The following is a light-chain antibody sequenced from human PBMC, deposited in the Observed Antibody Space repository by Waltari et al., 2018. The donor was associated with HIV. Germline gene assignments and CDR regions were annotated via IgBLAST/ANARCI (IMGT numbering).Light chain of an antibody. Sequence: DIVMTQSPDSLVVSLGERATINCKSSQRVLYSSNNKNYLPWYQQRPGQPPKLLIYWASTREYGVPDRFSGSGSGTDFTLAISSLQAEDVAVSYCQQYYSTPRRTFGQGTKVEIK. V-gene: IGKV4-1*01. CDR2: WAS. CDR3: QQYYSTPRRT. J-gene: IGKJ1*01. CDR1: QRVLYSSNNKNY.